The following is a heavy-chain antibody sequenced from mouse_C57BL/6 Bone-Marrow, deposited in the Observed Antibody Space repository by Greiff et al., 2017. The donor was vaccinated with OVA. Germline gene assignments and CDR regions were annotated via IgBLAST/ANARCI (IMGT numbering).Heavy chain of an antibody. D-gene: IGHD2-3*01. CDR2: IWWDDDK. CDR1: GFSLSTSGMG. J-gene: IGHJ3*01. V-gene: IGHV8-8*01. CDR3: ARVVGGYWAY. Sequence: QVTLQESGPGILQPSQTLSLTCSSSGFSLSTSGMGVGWIRPPSGKGLEWLVHIWWDDDKYHNPALKSRLTISKDTSKIQVFLKIANVDASDTATYYCARVVGGYWAYWGQGTLVTVSA.